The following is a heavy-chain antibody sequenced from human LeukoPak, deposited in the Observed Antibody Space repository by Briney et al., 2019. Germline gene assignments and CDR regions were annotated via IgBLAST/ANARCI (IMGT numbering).Heavy chain of an antibody. J-gene: IGHJ4*02. CDR3: ARQHCAGGTCYDDRGFFDF. CDR1: GGTFSTDA. CDR2: FIPRFGTT. Sequence: SVKVSCKASGGTFSTDAINWIRQAPGQGLEWTGGFIPRFGTTFYAQKFQGRVTLVADKSTNAAFMEVSSLTSDDTAVYYCARQHCAGGTCYDDRGFFDFWGQGTLVTVSS. D-gene: IGHD2-15*01. V-gene: IGHV1-69*06.